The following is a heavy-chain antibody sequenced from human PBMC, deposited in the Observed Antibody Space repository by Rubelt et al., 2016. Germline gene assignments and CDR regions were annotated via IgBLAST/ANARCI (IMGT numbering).Heavy chain of an antibody. V-gene: IGHV3-7*03. Sequence: GKGLEWVANIKQDGSEKYYVDSVKGRFTISRDNAKNSLYLQMNSLKTEDTAVYYCVRPDSSSWDAVDYWGQGTLVTVSS. D-gene: IGHD6-13*01. J-gene: IGHJ4*02. CDR2: IKQDGSEK. CDR3: VRPDSSSWDAVDY.